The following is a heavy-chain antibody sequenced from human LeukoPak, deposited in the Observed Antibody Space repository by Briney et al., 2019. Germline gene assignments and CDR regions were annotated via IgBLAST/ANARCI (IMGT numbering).Heavy chain of an antibody. D-gene: IGHD3-22*01. CDR2: IYSGGST. CDR1: GFTVSNNY. Sequence: GGSLRLSCAASGFTVSNNYISWVRQAPGKGLEWVSVIYSGGSTYYSDSVKGRFTISRDNSKNTLYLQMNSLRAEDTAVYYCAKVMRGYYYDSSGYLFDYWGQGTLVTVSS. V-gene: IGHV3-53*01. CDR3: AKVMRGYYYDSSGYLFDY. J-gene: IGHJ4*02.